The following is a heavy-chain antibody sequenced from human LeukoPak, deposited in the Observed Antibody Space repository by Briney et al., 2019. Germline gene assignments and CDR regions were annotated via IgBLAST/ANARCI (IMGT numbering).Heavy chain of an antibody. CDR2: FDPDDRKT. CDR3: ATIVSGVDDYFYYYMDV. J-gene: IGHJ6*03. Sequence: GASVKVSCKVSGYRVSESSMHWVRQAPGKGLEWMGGFDPDDRKTIYAQKFQGRFTMIEDTSTDTAYMELSSLRSEDTAVYFCATIVSGVDDYFYYYMDVWGKGTTVTVSS. V-gene: IGHV1-24*01. CDR1: GYRVSESS. D-gene: IGHD1-26*01.